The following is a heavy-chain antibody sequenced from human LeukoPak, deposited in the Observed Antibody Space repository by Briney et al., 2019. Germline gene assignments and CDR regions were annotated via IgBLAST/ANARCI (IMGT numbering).Heavy chain of an antibody. CDR3: ARVNCGGDCYSDRGAFDI. Sequence: SVKVSCKASGGTFSSYAISWVRQAPGQGLEWMGGIIPIVGTANYAQKFQGRVTITADESTSTAYMELSSVRSKDTAVYYCARVNCGGDCYSDRGAFDIWGQGTMVTVSS. D-gene: IGHD2-21*02. J-gene: IGHJ3*02. CDR1: GGTFSSYA. V-gene: IGHV1-69*01. CDR2: IIPIVGTA.